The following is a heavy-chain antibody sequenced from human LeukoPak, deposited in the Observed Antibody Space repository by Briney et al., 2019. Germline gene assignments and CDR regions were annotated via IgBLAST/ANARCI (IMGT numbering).Heavy chain of an antibody. CDR2: SIPIFGTA. V-gene: IGHV1-69*05. D-gene: IGHD1-14*01. J-gene: IGHJ4*02. CDR3: ARDSGTEPYMGKLDY. CDR1: GGTFSSYA. Sequence: SVKVSCKASGGTFSSYAISWVRQAPGQGRKWMGGSIPIFGTANYAQKFQGRVTITTDESTSTAYMELSSLRSEDTAVYYCARDSGTEPYMGKLDYWGQGTLVTVSS.